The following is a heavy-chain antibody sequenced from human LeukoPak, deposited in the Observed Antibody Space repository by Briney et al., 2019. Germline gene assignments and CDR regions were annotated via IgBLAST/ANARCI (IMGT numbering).Heavy chain of an antibody. V-gene: IGHV1-8*01. CDR3: ARGPTGTHHYYMDV. CDR1: GYTFTSYD. D-gene: IGHD1-1*01. Sequence: ASVKVSCKASGYTFTSYDINWVRQATGQGLEWTGGMDPNSGNTGYAQKFQGRVTMTRNTSITTAYMELSSLRSEDTAMYYCARGPTGTHHYYMDVWGKGTTVTVS. CDR2: MDPNSGNT. J-gene: IGHJ6*03.